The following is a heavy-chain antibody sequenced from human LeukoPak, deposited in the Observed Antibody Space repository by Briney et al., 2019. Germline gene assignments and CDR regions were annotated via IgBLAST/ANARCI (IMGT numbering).Heavy chain of an antibody. CDR2: ISGSGGST. V-gene: IGHV3-23*01. CDR1: GFTFSSYA. Sequence: PGGSLRLSCAASGFTFSSYAMSWVRQAPGKGLEWVSAISGSGGSTYYADSVKGRFTISRDNSKNTLYLQMNSLRAEDTAVYYCATLGYCSSTSCYTPYYYYYYMDVWGKGTTVTVSS. J-gene: IGHJ6*03. D-gene: IGHD2-2*01. CDR3: ATLGYCSSTSCYTPYYYYYYMDV.